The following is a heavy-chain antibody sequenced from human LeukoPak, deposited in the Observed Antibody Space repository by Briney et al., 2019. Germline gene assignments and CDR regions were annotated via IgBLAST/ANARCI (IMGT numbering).Heavy chain of an antibody. CDR2: IYYSGST. Sequence: PSETLSLTCTVPGGSISSSSYYWGWIRQPPGKGQKWIGSIYYSGSTYYNPYLKSRVTISVDTSKNQFSLKLSSVTAADTAVYYCARDTHIVVVPAATFDYWGQGTLVTVSS. V-gene: IGHV4-39*07. D-gene: IGHD2-2*01. J-gene: IGHJ4*02. CDR1: GGSISSSSYY. CDR3: ARDTHIVVVPAATFDY.